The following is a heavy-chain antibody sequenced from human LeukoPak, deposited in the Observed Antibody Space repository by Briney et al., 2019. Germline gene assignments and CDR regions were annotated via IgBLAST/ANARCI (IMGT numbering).Heavy chain of an antibody. V-gene: IGHV3-23*01. CDR3: ARAPSNAHFDY. D-gene: IGHD3-3*02. Sequence: PGGSLRLSCAASGFTFSSYGMSWVRQAPGKGLEWVSAISGSGDSTYYADSVKGRFTISRDNSNNTVYLQMNSLRAEDTAVYYCARAPSNAHFDYWGQGTLVTVSS. J-gene: IGHJ4*02. CDR2: ISGSGDST. CDR1: GFTFSSYG.